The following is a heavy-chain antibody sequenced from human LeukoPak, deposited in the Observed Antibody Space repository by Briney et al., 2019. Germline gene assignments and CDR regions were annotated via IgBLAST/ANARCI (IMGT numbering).Heavy chain of an antibody. J-gene: IGHJ6*03. CDR1: GFTFSSYG. V-gene: IGHV3-30*02. CDR2: IRYDGSNK. D-gene: IGHD1-26*01. CDR3: AKGYGWEASYYYYYMDV. Sequence: PGGSLRLSCAASGFTFSSYGMHWVRQAPGKGLEWVAFIRYDGSNKYYADSVKGRFTISRDNSKSTLYLQMNRLRAEDTAVYCAKGYGWEASYYYYYMDVWGKGTTVTISS.